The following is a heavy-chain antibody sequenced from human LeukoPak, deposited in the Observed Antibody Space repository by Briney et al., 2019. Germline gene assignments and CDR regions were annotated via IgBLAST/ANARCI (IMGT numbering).Heavy chain of an antibody. Sequence: GGSLRLSCAASGFTFSCYAMSWVRQAPGKGLEWVSAISGSGGSTYYADSVKGRFTISRDNSKNTLYLQMNSLRAEDTAVYYCAKDLGALTGYRSYPSVALFDYWGQGTLVTVSS. CDR3: AKDLGALTGYRSYPSVALFDY. D-gene: IGHD3-9*01. CDR1: GFTFSCYA. J-gene: IGHJ4*02. CDR2: ISGSGGST. V-gene: IGHV3-23*01.